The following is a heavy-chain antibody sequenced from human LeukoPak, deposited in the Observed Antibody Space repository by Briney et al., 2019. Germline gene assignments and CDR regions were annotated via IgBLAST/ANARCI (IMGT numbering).Heavy chain of an antibody. D-gene: IGHD6-25*01. V-gene: IGHV1-69*04. CDR1: GGTFSSYA. J-gene: IGHJ6*02. CDR3: ARDSSGASHYYYYGMDV. Sequence: ASVKVSCKASGGTFSSYAISWVRQAPGQGLEWMGRIIPILGIANYAQKFQGRVTITADKSTSTAYMELSSLRSEDTAVYYCARDSSGASHYYYYGMDVWGQGTTATVSS. CDR2: IIPILGIA.